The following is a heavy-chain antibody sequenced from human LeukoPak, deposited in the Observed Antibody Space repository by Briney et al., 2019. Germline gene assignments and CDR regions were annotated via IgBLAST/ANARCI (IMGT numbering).Heavy chain of an antibody. V-gene: IGHV4-4*07. D-gene: IGHD3-22*01. CDR2: IYTSGST. Sequence: SETLSLTCTVAGGSIISYYWSWIRQPAGKELEGIGRIYTSGSTNYNPSLKRRVTMSVDTSNNQFSLKLRSVTAADRAVYYCARGDSRGHISGGQKYYFDYWGQGTLVTVCS. CDR3: ARGDSRGHISGGQKYYFDY. J-gene: IGHJ4*02. CDR1: GGSIISYY.